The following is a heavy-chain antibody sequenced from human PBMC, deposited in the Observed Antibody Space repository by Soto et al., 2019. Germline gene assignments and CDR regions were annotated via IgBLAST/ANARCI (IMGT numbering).Heavy chain of an antibody. V-gene: IGHV3-73*02. J-gene: IGHJ2*01. CDR1: GFTFSDSA. D-gene: IGHD2-21*01. CDR2: IRSKGNNYAT. CDR3: VRYSRTLGWFFDL. Sequence: EVQLVESGGGLVQPGGTLKLSCAASGFTFSDSAMHWVRQASGEGLEWLGRIRSKGNNYATEYDASLKGRFTISRDDSKRTTYLQMINLKTEDTAVYYCVRYSRTLGWFFDLWGRGTLVTVSS.